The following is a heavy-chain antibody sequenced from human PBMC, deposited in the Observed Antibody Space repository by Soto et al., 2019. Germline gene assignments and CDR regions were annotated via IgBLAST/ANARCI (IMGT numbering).Heavy chain of an antibody. CDR1: GFTFSNAW. CDR3: TTDEYYDFWSGYYPPQGGGAFDI. V-gene: IGHV3-15*01. Sequence: EVQLVESGGGLVKPGGSLRLSCAASGFTFSNAWMSWVRQAPGKGLEWVGRIKSKTDGGTTDYAAPVKGRFTISRDDSKNTLYLQMNSLKTEDTAVYYCTTDEYYDFWSGYYPPQGGGAFDIWGQGTMVTVSS. D-gene: IGHD3-3*01. J-gene: IGHJ3*02. CDR2: IKSKTDGGTT.